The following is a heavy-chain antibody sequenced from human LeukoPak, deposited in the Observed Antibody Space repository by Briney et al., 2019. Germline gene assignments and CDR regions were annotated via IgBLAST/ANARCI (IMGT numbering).Heavy chain of an antibody. CDR2: ISAYNGNT. V-gene: IGHV1-18*01. D-gene: IGHD6-6*01. Sequence: GASVKVSCKASGYTFTSYGIHWVRQAPGQGLEWVGWISAYNGNTNYAQKLQGRVTMTTDTSTSTAYMELRSLRSDDTAVYYCAREQLYSSSGGYYFDYWGQGTLVTVSS. CDR3: AREQLYSSSGGYYFDY. CDR1: GYTFTSYG. J-gene: IGHJ4*02.